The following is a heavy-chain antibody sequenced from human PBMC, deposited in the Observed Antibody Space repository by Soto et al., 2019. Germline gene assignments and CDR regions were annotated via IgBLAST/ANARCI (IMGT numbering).Heavy chain of an antibody. CDR1: GDSISSYY. Sequence: QVQLQESGPGLVKPSETLSLTCAVSGDSISSYYCLWIRQPPGKGLESIGYLYYGRSANYNPSLKSRVTLSMDTSTNQCSLTLSSMTAADTAVYYCALRSMAVVPEYWGQGTLVTVSS. CDR3: ALRSMAVVPEY. CDR2: LYYGRSA. J-gene: IGHJ4*02. V-gene: IGHV4-59*01. D-gene: IGHD3-22*01.